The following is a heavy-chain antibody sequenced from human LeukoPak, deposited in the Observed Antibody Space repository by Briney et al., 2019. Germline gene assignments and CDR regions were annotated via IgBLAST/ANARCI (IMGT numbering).Heavy chain of an antibody. V-gene: IGHV4-4*09. CDR2: IFTSGWT. D-gene: IGHD2-21*01. J-gene: IGHJ5*02. CDR1: GGSISSYY. Sequence: SETLSLTCTVSGGSISSYYWSWVRQSPGKGLEWIGYIFTSGWTDYNPSLKSRVTMSVDTSKNQLSMELRFLTAADTAVYYCATSHDVKTAPYDLWGQGTLVAVSS. CDR3: ATSHDVKTAPYDL.